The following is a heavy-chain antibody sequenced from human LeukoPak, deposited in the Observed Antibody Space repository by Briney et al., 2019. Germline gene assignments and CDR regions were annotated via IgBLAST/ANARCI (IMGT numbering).Heavy chain of an antibody. J-gene: IGHJ6*02. CDR3: AKSLVTYSYYYGLDV. CDR1: GFTFEAYT. V-gene: IGHV3-43*01. CDR2: IRWDGYTA. D-gene: IGHD2-21*02. Sequence: GGSLRLSCAPSGFTFEAYTMHWVRHAPGRGLEWVSLIRWDGYTAFYADSVEGRFTISRDNSKNSLYLQMNSLRTEDTALYYCAKSLVTYSYYYGLDVWGQGTTVTVSS.